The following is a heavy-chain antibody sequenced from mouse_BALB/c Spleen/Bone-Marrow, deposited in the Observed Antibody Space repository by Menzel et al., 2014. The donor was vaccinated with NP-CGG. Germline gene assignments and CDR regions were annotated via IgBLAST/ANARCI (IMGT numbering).Heavy chain of an antibody. J-gene: IGHJ3*01. Sequence: VQPQQSGAELAKPGASVKMSCKASGFPFTTYWMHWFKQRPGQGLEWIGYIDPSTGHTEYNQNFKDKATLTADKSSSTAYMQLSSLTSEDSAVYYCARPYRYDKEFAYWGQGTLVTVSA. D-gene: IGHD2-14*01. CDR2: IDPSTGHT. CDR3: ARPYRYDKEFAY. V-gene: IGHV1-7*01. CDR1: GFPFTTYW.